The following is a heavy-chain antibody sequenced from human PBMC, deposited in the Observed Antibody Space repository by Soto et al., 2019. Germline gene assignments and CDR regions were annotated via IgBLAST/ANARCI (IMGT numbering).Heavy chain of an antibody. V-gene: IGHV4-59*01. J-gene: IGHJ4*02. Sequence: QVQLQESGPGLVKPSETLSLTCTVSGGSISSYYWSWIRQPPGKGLEWIGYTYYSGSTNYNPSLKSRVTISVDTSKNQFSLKLSSVTAADTAVYYCARAWGEAFDYWGQGTLVTVSS. D-gene: IGHD3-16*01. CDR1: GGSISSYY. CDR3: ARAWGEAFDY. CDR2: TYYSGST.